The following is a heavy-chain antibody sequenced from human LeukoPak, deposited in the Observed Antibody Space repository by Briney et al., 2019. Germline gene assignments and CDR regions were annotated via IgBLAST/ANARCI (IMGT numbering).Heavy chain of an antibody. CDR1: GGTFSSYA. V-gene: IGHV1-69*06. D-gene: IGHD4/OR15-4a*01. CDR2: IIPIFGTA. Sequence: GASVKVSCKASGGTFSSYAISWVRQAPGQGLEWMGGIIPIFGTANYAQKFQGRVTMTEDTSTDTAYMELSSLRSEDTAVYYCATSRLPTTGRDYWGQGTLVTVSS. CDR3: ATSRLPTTGRDY. J-gene: IGHJ4*02.